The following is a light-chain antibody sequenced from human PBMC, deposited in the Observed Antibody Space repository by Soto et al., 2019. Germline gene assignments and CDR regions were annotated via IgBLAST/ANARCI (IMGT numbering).Light chain of an antibody. CDR3: QQSYSTPT. J-gene: IGKJ2*01. Sequence: DIQMTQSPSSLSASVGDRVTITCRASQSISSYLNWYQQKPGKAPKLLIYAASSLQSGVPSRFRGSGSGTDFTLTISSLQPADFATYYCQQSYSTPTFGQGTKLEIK. CDR2: AAS. CDR1: QSISSY. V-gene: IGKV1-39*01.